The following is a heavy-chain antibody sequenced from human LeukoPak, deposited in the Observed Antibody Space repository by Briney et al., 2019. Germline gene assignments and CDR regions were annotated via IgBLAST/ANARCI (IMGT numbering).Heavy chain of an antibody. CDR2: IYYSGST. V-gene: IGHV4-59*12. J-gene: IGHJ1*01. CDR1: GGSISSYY. Sequence: SETLSLTCTVSGGSISSYYWSWIRQPPGKGLEWIGYIYYSGSTNYNPSLKSRVTISVDTSKNQFSLKLSSVTAADTAVYYCARGHYYGSGSRAEYFQHWGQGTLVTVSS. CDR3: ARGHYYGSGSRAEYFQH. D-gene: IGHD3-10*01.